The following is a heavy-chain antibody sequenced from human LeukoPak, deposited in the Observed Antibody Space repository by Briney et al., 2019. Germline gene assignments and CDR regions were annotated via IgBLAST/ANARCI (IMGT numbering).Heavy chain of an antibody. D-gene: IGHD6-19*01. Sequence: SETLSLTCAVSGGSISSGGYSWSWIRQPPGKGLEWIGYIYYSGSTNYNPSLKSRVTISVDTSKNQFSLKLSSVTAADTAVYYCARWTVASRYFDYWGQGTLVTVSS. V-gene: IGHV4-61*08. CDR1: GGSISSGGYS. CDR2: IYYSGST. J-gene: IGHJ4*02. CDR3: ARWTVASRYFDY.